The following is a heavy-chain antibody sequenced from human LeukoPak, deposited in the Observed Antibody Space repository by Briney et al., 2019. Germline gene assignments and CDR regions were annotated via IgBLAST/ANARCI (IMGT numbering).Heavy chain of an antibody. CDR1: GFTFSSYW. Sequence: GGSLRLSCAVSGFTFSSYWMNWVRQAPGKGLELVASIRQDGGEKSYVDSVKGRFTISRDNTKNSLYLQMSSLRAEDTAVYYCARDGTAAGLYFDLWGQGTLVTVSS. J-gene: IGHJ4*01. D-gene: IGHD6-13*01. CDR2: IRQDGGEK. V-gene: IGHV3-7*01. CDR3: ARDGTAAGLYFDL.